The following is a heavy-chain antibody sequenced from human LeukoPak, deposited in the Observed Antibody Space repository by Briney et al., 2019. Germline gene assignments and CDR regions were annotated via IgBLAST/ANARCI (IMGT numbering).Heavy chain of an antibody. D-gene: IGHD5-24*01. CDR1: GGSFSGYY. V-gene: IGHV4-34*01. Sequence: PSETLSLTRAVYGGSFSGYYWSWIRQPPGKGLEWIGEINHSGSTNYNPSLKSRVTISVDTSKNQFSLKLSSVTAADTAVYYCARVGRDGYNYYFDYWGQGTLVTVSS. CDR2: INHSGST. J-gene: IGHJ4*02. CDR3: ARVGRDGYNYYFDY.